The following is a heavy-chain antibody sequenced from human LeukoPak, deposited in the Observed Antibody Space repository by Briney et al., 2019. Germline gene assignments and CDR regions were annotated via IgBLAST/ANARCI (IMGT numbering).Heavy chain of an antibody. D-gene: IGHD2-8*02. V-gene: IGHV3-20*04. Sequence: GRSLRLSCAPSGFIFDHFGMNWVRQVPGKGLEWVSGINWDSTSTNYVDSVRGRFTISRDNAKNSLYLQMNSLRVEDTAFYYCARDLKYCTGGMCYFTAVADSWGQGTLVTVSS. CDR1: GFIFDHFG. J-gene: IGHJ4*02. CDR2: INWDSTST. CDR3: ARDLKYCTGGMCYFTAVADS.